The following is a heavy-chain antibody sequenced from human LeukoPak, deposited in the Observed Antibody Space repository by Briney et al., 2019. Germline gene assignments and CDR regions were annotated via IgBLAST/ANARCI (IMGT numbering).Heavy chain of an antibody. CDR1: GGSFSGYY. CDR2: INHSGST. CDR3: ARGGVIAAAGRPYYYYGMDV. V-gene: IGHV4-34*01. J-gene: IGHJ6*04. D-gene: IGHD6-13*01. Sequence: SETLSLTCAVHGGSFSGYYWSWIRQPPGKGLEWIGEINHSGSTNYNPSLKSRVTISVDTSKNQFSLKLSSVTAADTAVYYCARGGVIAAAGRPYYYYGMDVWGKGTTVTVSS.